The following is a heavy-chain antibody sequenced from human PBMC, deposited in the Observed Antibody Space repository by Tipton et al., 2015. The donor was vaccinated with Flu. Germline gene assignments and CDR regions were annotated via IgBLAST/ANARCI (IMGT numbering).Heavy chain of an antibody. Sequence: QLVQSGGGLIQPGGSLKLSCAASGFSVGDHYMGWVRQTPGKGLEWVSILYAVGSTHYPDSVKGRFTISRDNSKNTLYLQMNTLRVEDTAVYYCARTRGGYCTSSSCYADYFDYWGQGTLVTVSS. J-gene: IGHJ4*02. CDR1: GFSVGDHY. D-gene: IGHD2-2*01. CDR2: LYAVGST. V-gene: IGHV3-53*01. CDR3: ARTRGGYCTSSSCYADYFDY.